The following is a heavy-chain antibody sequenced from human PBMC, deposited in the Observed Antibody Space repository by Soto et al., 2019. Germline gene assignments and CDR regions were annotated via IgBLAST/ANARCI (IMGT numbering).Heavy chain of an antibody. D-gene: IGHD3-9*01. V-gene: IGHV3-74*01. Sequence: QPGGSLRLSCAASGFTFSSYWMHWVRQAPGKGLVWVSRINSDGSSTSYADSVKGRFTISRDNAKNTLYLQMNSLRAEDTAVYYCAREDFDWLFYMDVWGKGTTVTVSS. CDR1: GFTFSSYW. J-gene: IGHJ6*03. CDR2: INSDGSST. CDR3: AREDFDWLFYMDV.